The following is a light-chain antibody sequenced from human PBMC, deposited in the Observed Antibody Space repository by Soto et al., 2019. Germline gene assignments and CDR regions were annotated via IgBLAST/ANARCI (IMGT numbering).Light chain of an antibody. CDR2: GAS. V-gene: IGKV3D-15*01. J-gene: IGKJ1*01. Sequence: EIVLTQSPATLSLSPGERATLSCRASQSVSSNLAWYQQKPGQAPRLLIYGASTRATGIPARFSGSGSGTDFTLTISSLQPEDFATYYCQQSYSTPPGTFGQGTKVDIK. CDR3: QQSYSTPPGT. CDR1: QSVSSN.